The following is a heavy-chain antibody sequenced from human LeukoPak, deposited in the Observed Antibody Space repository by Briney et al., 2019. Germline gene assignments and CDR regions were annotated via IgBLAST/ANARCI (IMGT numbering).Heavy chain of an antibody. D-gene: IGHD3-10*01. V-gene: IGHV3-33*01. CDR3: ARDWVVRGVIITHYFDY. CDR1: EFTFSSYG. J-gene: IGHJ4*02. Sequence: GGSLRLSCAASEFTFSSYGMHWVRQAPGKGLEWVAVIWYDGSNKYYADSVKGRFTISRDNSKNTLYLQMNSLRAEDTAVYYCARDWVVRGVIITHYFDYWGQGTLVTVSS. CDR2: IWYDGSNK.